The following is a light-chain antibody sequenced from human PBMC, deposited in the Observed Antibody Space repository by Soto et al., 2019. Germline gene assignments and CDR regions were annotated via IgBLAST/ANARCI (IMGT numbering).Light chain of an antibody. Sequence: EIVLTQSPGTLSVSPGERVTLSCRASQSVSSNYLAWYQQRPGQAPRLLIFGASYRATGIPDRFSGSGSGTDFTLTISRLAPEDFAVYYCQQYTSSPPEFTFGPGTKVDSK. CDR3: QQYTSSPPEFT. V-gene: IGKV3-20*01. CDR1: QSVSSNY. CDR2: GAS. J-gene: IGKJ3*01.